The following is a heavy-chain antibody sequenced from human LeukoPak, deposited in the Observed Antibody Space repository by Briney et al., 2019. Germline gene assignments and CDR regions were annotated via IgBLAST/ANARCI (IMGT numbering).Heavy chain of an antibody. CDR3: ARDMDSYGFHYYYGMDV. Sequence: GGSLRLSCAASGFTFSSYAMHWVRQAPGKGLEWVAVISYDGSNKYYADSVKGRFTISRDNSKNTLYLQMNSLRAEDTAVYYCARDMDSYGFHYYYGMDVWGRGTTVTVSS. CDR2: ISYDGSNK. V-gene: IGHV3-30-3*01. D-gene: IGHD5-18*01. CDR1: GFTFSSYA. J-gene: IGHJ6*02.